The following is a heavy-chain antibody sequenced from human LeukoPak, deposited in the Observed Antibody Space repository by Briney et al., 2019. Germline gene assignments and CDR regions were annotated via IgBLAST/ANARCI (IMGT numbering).Heavy chain of an antibody. V-gene: IGHV3-30*04. Sequence: GRSLRLSCAASGFTFSSYAMHWVRQAPGKGLEWVAVTSYDGSNKYYADSVKGRFTISRDNSKNTLYLQMNSLRAEGTAVHYCAREDIVVVPAAMDYYYGMDVWGKGTTVTVSS. CDR3: AREDIVVVPAAMDYYYGMDV. D-gene: IGHD2-2*01. CDR1: GFTFSSYA. J-gene: IGHJ6*04. CDR2: TSYDGSNK.